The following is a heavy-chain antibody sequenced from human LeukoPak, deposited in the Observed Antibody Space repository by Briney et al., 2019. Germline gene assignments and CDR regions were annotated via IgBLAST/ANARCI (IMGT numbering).Heavy chain of an antibody. Sequence: PGGSLRLSCAASGFPFSSCAMHWVRQAPGKGLEYVSAISSNGGSTSYANSVKGRFTISRDNSKNTLYLQMGSLRAEDMAVYYCARSSIAVVSILDYWGQGTLVTVSS. J-gene: IGHJ4*02. D-gene: IGHD2-2*01. CDR1: GFPFSSCA. CDR2: ISSNGGST. V-gene: IGHV3-64*01. CDR3: ARSSIAVVSILDY.